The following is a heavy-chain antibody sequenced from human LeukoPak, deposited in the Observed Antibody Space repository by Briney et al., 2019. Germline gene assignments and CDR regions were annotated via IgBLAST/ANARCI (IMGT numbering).Heavy chain of an antibody. CDR3: ARDDSRGPYAFDI. J-gene: IGHJ3*02. Sequence: GGSLRLSCAASGFTFSSYAMHWVRQAPGKGLEWVAVISYDGSNKYYADSVKGRFTISRDNAKNSLYLQMNSLRAEDTAVYYCARDDSRGPYAFDIWGQGTMVTVSS. V-gene: IGHV3-30*04. D-gene: IGHD3-22*01. CDR1: GFTFSSYA. CDR2: ISYDGSNK.